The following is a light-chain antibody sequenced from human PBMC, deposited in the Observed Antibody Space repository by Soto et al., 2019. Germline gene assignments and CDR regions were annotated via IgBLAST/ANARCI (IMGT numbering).Light chain of an antibody. V-gene: IGLV2-14*01. CDR3: GSFTTSRIGV. J-gene: IGLJ3*02. Sequence: QSALTQPASVSGSPGQSITVYCSGSSSDFGDDKYVSWYQQQPGKGPNLLIYGVNSRPSGMSNRFSGSKSGNTASLTISGLQVEDEAEYFCGSFTTSRIGVFGGGTKLTVL. CDR2: GVN. CDR1: SSDFGDDKY.